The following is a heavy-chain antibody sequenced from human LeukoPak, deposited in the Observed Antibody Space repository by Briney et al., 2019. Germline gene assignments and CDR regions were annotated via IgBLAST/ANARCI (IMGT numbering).Heavy chain of an antibody. Sequence: GASVKVSCKTSGGTFSSHVIAWVRQAPGQGLEWVGGIIPMFGTADYAQNFQGRVTITTDESTSTAYMELSSLRSEDTAVYYCARGTEGYSAYENHFRHWGRGTPVTVSS. J-gene: IGHJ4*02. CDR1: GGTFSSHV. CDR2: IIPMFGTA. D-gene: IGHD5-12*01. V-gene: IGHV1-69*05. CDR3: ARGTEGYSAYENHFRH.